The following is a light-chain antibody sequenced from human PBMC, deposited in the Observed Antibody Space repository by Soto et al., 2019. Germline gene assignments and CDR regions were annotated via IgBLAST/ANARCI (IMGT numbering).Light chain of an antibody. J-gene: IGLJ3*02. CDR3: ASYTSSSTWV. V-gene: IGLV2-14*01. CDR2: EVN. Sequence: QSALTQPASVSGSPGQSITISCTGTRSDVGAYNYVSWYQQHPGKAPKLMIYEVNNRPSGVSNRFSGSKSGNTASLTISGLQAEDEADYHCASYTSSSTWVFGGGTKLTVL. CDR1: RSDVGAYNY.